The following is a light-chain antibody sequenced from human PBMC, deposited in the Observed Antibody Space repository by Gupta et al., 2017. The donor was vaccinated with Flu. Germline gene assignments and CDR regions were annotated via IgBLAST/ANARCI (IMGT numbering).Light chain of an antibody. CDR1: SGAVSSVHA. Sequence: TLTLTCGLSSGAVSSVHAPNWYQQRPGQPPRTLIYGICNRYSGTPERFSGSILGDKAALTLSAVQSEDEGDYYCLLYLGSTGGMFGGGTKLTVL. J-gene: IGLJ3*02. V-gene: IGLV7-43*01. CDR3: LLYLGSTGGM. CDR2: GIC.